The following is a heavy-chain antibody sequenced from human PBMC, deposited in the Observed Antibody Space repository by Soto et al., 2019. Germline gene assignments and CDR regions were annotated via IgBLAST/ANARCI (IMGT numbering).Heavy chain of an antibody. CDR3: AHRPLGFATRFAP. J-gene: IGHJ5*02. CDR2: IRRKANSYTT. Sequence: GGSLRLSCAASGFTFNDYYMDWARQAPGKGLEWVGRIRRKANSYTTVYAASVKGRFIISRDDSKNSVYLQMNSLKIEDTAVYYCAHRPLGFATRFAPWGQGTLVTVSS. CDR1: GFTFNDYY. V-gene: IGHV3-72*01. D-gene: IGHD2-15*01.